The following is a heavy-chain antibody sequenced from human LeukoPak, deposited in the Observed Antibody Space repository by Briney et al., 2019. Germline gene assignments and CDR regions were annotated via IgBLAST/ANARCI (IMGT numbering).Heavy chain of an antibody. CDR3: ARAPYYYDSSGYSNWFDP. D-gene: IGHD3-22*01. J-gene: IGHJ5*02. CDR1: GGSISSYY. V-gene: IGHV4-59*01. Sequence: SETLSLTCTVSGGSISSYYWSWIRQPPGKGREWIGYIYYSGSTNYNPSLKSRVTISVDTSKNQFSLKLSSVTAADTAVYYCARAPYYYDSSGYSNWFDPWGQGTLVTVSS. CDR2: IYYSGST.